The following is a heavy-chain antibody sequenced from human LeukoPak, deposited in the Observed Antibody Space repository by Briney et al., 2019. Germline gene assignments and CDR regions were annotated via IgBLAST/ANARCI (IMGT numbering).Heavy chain of an antibody. D-gene: IGHD5-12*01. CDR1: KFTFNDHA. CDR2: ISWNSDNI. CDR3: AKDISSDYDDGGWFDP. J-gene: IGHJ5*02. V-gene: IGHV3-9*01. Sequence: GGSLRLSCAASKFTFNDHAMHWVRQAPGKGLEWVSGISWNSDNIGYADSVRGRFTISRDNAKNSLYLQMNSLKTEDTAVYYCAKDISSDYDDGGWFDPWGQGTLVAVSS.